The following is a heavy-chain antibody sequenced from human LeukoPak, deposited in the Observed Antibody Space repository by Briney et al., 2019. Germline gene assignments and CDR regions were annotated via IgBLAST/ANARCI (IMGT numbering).Heavy chain of an antibody. CDR3: ARGGYSSGYLTPNWYFDL. V-gene: IGHV4-4*07. Sequence: SETLSLTCTVSGGSISSYYWSWIRQPAGKGLEWIWRIYTSGSTNYNPSLKSRVTMSVDTSKNQFSLKLSSVTAADTAVYYCARGGYSSGYLTPNWYFDLWGRGTLVTVSS. J-gene: IGHJ2*01. CDR2: IYTSGST. CDR1: GGSISSYY. D-gene: IGHD6-19*01.